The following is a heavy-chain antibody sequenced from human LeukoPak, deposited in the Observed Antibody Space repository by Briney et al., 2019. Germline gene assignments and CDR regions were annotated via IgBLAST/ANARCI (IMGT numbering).Heavy chain of an antibody. CDR2: ISGSDSST. CDR1: GFTFSSYA. V-gene: IGHV3-23*01. CDR3: AKGLGSGSGYFDY. D-gene: IGHD3-10*01. J-gene: IGHJ4*02. Sequence: GGSLRLSCAASGFTFSSYAMNWVRQAPGRGLEWVSSISGSDSSTYYADSVRGRFTISRDNSKNTLYLQMNSLRAEDTAVYYCAKGLGSGSGYFDYWGQGTLVTVSS.